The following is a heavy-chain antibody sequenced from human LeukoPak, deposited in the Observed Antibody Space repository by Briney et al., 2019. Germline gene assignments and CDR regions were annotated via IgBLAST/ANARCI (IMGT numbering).Heavy chain of an antibody. J-gene: IGHJ4*02. CDR1: GGSISSYY. D-gene: IGHD4-17*01. CDR2: IYYSGST. V-gene: IGHV4-59*01. CDR3: ARVKATVTRRFFDY. Sequence: PETLSLTCTVSGGSISSYYWSWIRQPPGKGLEWIGYIYYSGSTNYNPSLKSRVTISVDTSKNQFSLKLSSVTAADTAVYYCARVKATVTRRFFDYWGQGTLVTVSS.